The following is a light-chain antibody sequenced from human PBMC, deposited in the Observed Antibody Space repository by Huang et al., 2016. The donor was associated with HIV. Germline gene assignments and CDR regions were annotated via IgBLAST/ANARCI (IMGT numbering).Light chain of an antibody. CDR2: GVS. CDR3: QQYNNWPSIT. CDR1: QSVSSN. J-gene: IGKJ5*01. V-gene: IGKV3-15*01. Sequence: EIMMTQSPATLSVSPGERATLSCRASQSVSSNLAWYQQKPGQVARLLIYGVSTRATGIPARFSGSGFGTEFTLTITSLQSEDFAVYYCQQYNNWPSITFGQGTRLEIK.